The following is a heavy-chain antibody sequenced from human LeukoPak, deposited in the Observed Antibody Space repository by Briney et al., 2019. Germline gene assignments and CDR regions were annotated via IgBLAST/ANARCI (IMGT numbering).Heavy chain of an antibody. Sequence: PGRSLRLSCAASGFTFSSYAMHWVRQAPGKGLEWVAVISYDGSNKYYADSVKGRFTISRDNSKNTLYLQMNSLRAEDTAVYYCARDRGVWGQGTMVTVSS. CDR2: ISYDGSNK. V-gene: IGHV3-30-3*01. J-gene: IGHJ3*01. CDR1: GFTFSSYA. D-gene: IGHD6-25*01. CDR3: ARDRGV.